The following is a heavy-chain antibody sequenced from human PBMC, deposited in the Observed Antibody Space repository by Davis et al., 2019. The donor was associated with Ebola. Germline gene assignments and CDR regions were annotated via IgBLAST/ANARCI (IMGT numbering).Heavy chain of an antibody. D-gene: IGHD6-13*01. J-gene: IGHJ4*02. CDR1: GFNFNIFG. Sequence: GESLKISCAASGFNFNIFGMHWVRQAPGKGLEWVAFIHYDGSKTYYADSVKGRFIISRDNSKNTLSLQMNSLRFEDTAVYFCAKDKGRAGIGVGDYRGQGTLVTVSS. CDR3: AKDKGRAGIGVGDY. CDR2: IHYDGSKT. V-gene: IGHV3-30*02.